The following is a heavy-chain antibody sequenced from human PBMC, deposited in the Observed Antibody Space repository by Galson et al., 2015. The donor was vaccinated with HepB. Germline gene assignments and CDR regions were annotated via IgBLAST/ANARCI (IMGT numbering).Heavy chain of an antibody. Sequence: SLRLSCAASGFTFSNYGMYWVRQAPGKGLEWMAVISYDGSYQYYADSVKGRFTISRDNSKNTLYLQMNSLGGEDTAVYFCAREVTLTSSWYYYGMDVWGHGTMVIVSS. V-gene: IGHV3-30*06. CDR1: GFTFSNYG. D-gene: IGHD6-13*01. CDR2: ISYDGSYQ. J-gene: IGHJ6*02. CDR3: AREVTLTSSWYYYGMDV.